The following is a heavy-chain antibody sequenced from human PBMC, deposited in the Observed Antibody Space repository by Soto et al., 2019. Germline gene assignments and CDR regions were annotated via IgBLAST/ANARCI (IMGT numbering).Heavy chain of an antibody. V-gene: IGHV4-31*03. CDR3: ASSFTYYYDSSGFV. CDR2: IYYSGST. CDR1: GGSISSGGYY. D-gene: IGHD3-22*01. J-gene: IGHJ4*02. Sequence: PSETLSLTCTVSGGSISSGGYYWSWIRQHPGKGLEWIGYIYYSGSTYYNPSLKSRVTISVDTSKNQFSLKLSSVTAADTAVYYCASSFTYYYDSSGFVWGQGTLVTVSS.